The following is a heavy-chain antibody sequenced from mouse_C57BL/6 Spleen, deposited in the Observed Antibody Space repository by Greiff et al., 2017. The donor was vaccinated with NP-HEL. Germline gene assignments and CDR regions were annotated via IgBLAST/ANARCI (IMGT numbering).Heavy chain of an antibody. Sequence: QVQLQQSGPELVKPGASVKISCKASGYAFSSSWMNWVKQRPGKGLEWIGRIYPGDGDTNYNGKFKGKATLTADKSSSTAYMQLSSLTSEDSAVYCCANGGPRYFDYWGQGTTLTVSS. CDR1: GYAFSSSW. J-gene: IGHJ2*01. V-gene: IGHV1-82*01. CDR2: IYPGDGDT. CDR3: ANGGPRYFDY.